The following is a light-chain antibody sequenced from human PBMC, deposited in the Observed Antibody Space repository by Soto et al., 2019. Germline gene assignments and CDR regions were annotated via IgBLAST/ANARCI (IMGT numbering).Light chain of an antibody. CDR3: CSLTTSHTYV. CDR2: HVT. CDR1: SSDIGHYDY. Sequence: QPVLTQPASVSGSHGQSITISCTGTSSDIGHYDYVSWYQQHPGKAPKLMIYHVTYRPAGVSNRYSGSKSGNSASLTISGLQADDEADSYGCSLTTSHTYVFGSGTKLTVL. J-gene: IGLJ1*01. V-gene: IGLV2-14*03.